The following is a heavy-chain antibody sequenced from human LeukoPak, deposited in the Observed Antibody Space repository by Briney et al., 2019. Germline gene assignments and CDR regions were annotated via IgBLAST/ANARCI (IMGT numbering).Heavy chain of an antibody. CDR1: GGSISSGGYY. V-gene: IGHV4-31*03. CDR2: IYYSGST. J-gene: IGHJ2*01. Sequence: PSETLSLTCTVSGGSISSGGYYWSWIRQHPGKGLEWIGYIYYSGSTYYNPSLKSRVTISVDTSKNPFSLKLSSVTAADTAVYSCARALTTGRYFDLWGRGTLVTVSS. D-gene: IGHD4-17*01. CDR3: ARALTTGRYFDL.